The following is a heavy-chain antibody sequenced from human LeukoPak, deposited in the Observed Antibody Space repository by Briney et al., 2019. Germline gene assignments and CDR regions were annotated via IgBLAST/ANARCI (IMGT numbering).Heavy chain of an antibody. V-gene: IGHV3-30-3*01. D-gene: IGHD5-18*01. CDR3: ARARKRIQLWLVDY. Sequence: PGGSLRLSCAASGFTFSSYAMHWVRQAPGKGLEWVAVISYDGSNKYYADSVKGRFTISRDNSKNTLYRQMNSLRAEDTAVYYCARARKRIQLWLVDYWGQGTLVTVSS. CDR1: GFTFSSYA. J-gene: IGHJ4*02. CDR2: ISYDGSNK.